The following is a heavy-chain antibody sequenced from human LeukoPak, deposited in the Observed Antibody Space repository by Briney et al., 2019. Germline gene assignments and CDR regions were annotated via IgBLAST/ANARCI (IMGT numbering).Heavy chain of an antibody. CDR3: ARLELGSGAFDI. Sequence: PGGSLRLSCAASGFTFSSYEMNWVRQAPGKGLEWVSYISSSGSTIYYADSVKGRFTISRDNSKNTLYLQMNSLRAEDTAVYYCARLELGSGAFDIWGQGTMVTVSS. CDR2: ISSSGSTI. V-gene: IGHV3-48*03. CDR1: GFTFSSYE. D-gene: IGHD7-27*01. J-gene: IGHJ3*02.